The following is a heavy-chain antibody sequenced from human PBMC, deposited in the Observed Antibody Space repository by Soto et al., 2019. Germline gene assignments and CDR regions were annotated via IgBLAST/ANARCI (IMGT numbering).Heavy chain of an antibody. J-gene: IGHJ4*02. CDR3: ARDLVDLWSGDSHY. Sequence: QVQLVQSGAEVKKPGASVKVSCKASGYTFTYYGISWVRQAPGQGLEWMGWISAYNGYTYYAQKLQGRVTMTTDTATSTAYMELRSRRSDDTAVYYCARDLVDLWSGDSHYWGQGTLVTVSS. CDR1: GYTFTYYG. D-gene: IGHD3-3*01. CDR2: ISAYNGYT. V-gene: IGHV1-18*04.